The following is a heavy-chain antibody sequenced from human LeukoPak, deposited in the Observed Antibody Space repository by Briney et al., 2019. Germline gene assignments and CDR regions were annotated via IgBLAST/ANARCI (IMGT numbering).Heavy chain of an antibody. D-gene: IGHD2-2*01. CDR1: GGSISSGGYY. J-gene: IGHJ5*02. Sequence: PSETLSLTCTVSGGSISSGGYYWSWIRQHPGKGLEWIGYIYYSGSTYYNPSLKSRVTISVDTSKNQFSLKLSSVTAADTAVYYCARGPGDIVVVPAASKRFDPWGQGTLVTVSS. CDR3: ARGPGDIVVVPAASKRFDP. CDR2: IYYSGST. V-gene: IGHV4-31*03.